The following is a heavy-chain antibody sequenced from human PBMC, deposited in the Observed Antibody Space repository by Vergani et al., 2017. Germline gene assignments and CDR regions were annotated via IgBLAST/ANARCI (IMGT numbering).Heavy chain of an antibody. CDR3: GLQKGRGVPTGSDY. J-gene: IGHJ4*02. CDR2: IIPIFGTA. Sequence: QVQLVQSGAEVKKPGSSVKVSCKASGGTFSSYAISWVRQAPGQGLEWMGGIIPIFGTANYAQKFQGIVTITADESTSTAYMELSSLRSEDTAVYYCGLQKGRGVPTGSDYWGQGTLVTVSS. CDR1: GGTFSSYA. V-gene: IGHV1-69*01. D-gene: IGHD5-24*01.